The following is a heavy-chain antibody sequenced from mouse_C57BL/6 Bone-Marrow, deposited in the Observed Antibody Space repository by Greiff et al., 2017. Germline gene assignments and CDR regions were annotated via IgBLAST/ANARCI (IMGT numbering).Heavy chain of an antibody. CDR1: GFTFNTYA. D-gene: IGHD1-1*01. Sequence: EADGGLVQPKGSLKLSCAASGFTFNTYAMHWVRQAPGKGLEWVARIRSKSSNYATYYADSVKDRFTISRDDSQSMLYLQMNNLKTEDTAMYYCVRVHYYGSYYYAMDYWGQGTSVTVSS. V-gene: IGHV10-3*01. J-gene: IGHJ4*01. CDR3: VRVHYYGSYYYAMDY. CDR2: IRSKSSNYAT.